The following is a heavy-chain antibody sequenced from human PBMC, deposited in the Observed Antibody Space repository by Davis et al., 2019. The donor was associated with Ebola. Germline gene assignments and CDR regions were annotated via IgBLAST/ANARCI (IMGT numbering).Heavy chain of an antibody. CDR3: AMDFWSGYPGAYGLDV. CDR1: SGSVRSSSYY. Sequence: SETLSLTCTVSSGSVRSSSYYWSWIRQSPGKRLEWIGYVYHTKSNKYNPSLKSRLTILIDSSKNQFSLNLNSLTAADTAVYYCAMDFWSGYPGAYGLDVWGQGTTVTVSS. J-gene: IGHJ6*02. CDR2: VYHTKSN. D-gene: IGHD3-3*01. V-gene: IGHV4-61*01.